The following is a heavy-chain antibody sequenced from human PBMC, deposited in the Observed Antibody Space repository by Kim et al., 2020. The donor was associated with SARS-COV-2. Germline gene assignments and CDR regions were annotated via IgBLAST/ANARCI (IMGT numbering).Heavy chain of an antibody. CDR2: LAYTGVT. J-gene: IGHJ3*01. CDR1: GASFSDFY. D-gene: IGHD3-3*01. V-gene: IGHV4-59*08. Sequence: SETLSLTCSVSGASFSDFYWTWLRQPPGEGLQWIGYLAYTGVTSFNSSLRGRVSISRDTSRNQFSLSLASVTVADTGAYFCARQGFTRTRCAFDVWGQG. CDR3: ARQGFTRTRCAFDV.